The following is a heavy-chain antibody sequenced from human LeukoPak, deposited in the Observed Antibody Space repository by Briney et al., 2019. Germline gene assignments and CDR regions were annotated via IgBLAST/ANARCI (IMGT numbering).Heavy chain of an antibody. CDR1: GGSISSGDYY. CDR2: IYYSGST. V-gene: IGHV4-30-4*08. Sequence: SETLSLTCTVSGGSISSGDYYWGWIRQPPGKGLEWIGYIYYSGSTYYNPSLKSRVTISVDTSKNQFSLKLSSVTAADTAVYYCARAVAGSYGMDVWGQGTTVTVSS. D-gene: IGHD6-19*01. J-gene: IGHJ6*02. CDR3: ARAVAGSYGMDV.